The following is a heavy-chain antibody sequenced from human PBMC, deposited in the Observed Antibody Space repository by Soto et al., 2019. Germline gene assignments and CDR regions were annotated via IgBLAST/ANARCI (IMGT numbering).Heavy chain of an antibody. CDR3: AISNTAMVPRFDY. D-gene: IGHD5-18*01. CDR2: IYYSGST. V-gene: IGHV4-59*08. J-gene: IGHJ4*02. Sequence: QVQLQESGPGLVKPSETLSLTCTVSGGSMSSYYWSWIRQPPGKGLGWIGYIYYSGSTNYNPSLKSRVTISGDTSRNQFSLKLSSVTAADTALYYCAISNTAMVPRFDYWGQGTLVIVSS. CDR1: GGSMSSYY.